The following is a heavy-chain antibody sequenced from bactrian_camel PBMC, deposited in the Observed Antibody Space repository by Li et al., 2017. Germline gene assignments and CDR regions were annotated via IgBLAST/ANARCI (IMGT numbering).Heavy chain of an antibody. CDR2: IKRTDVA. J-gene: IGHJ4*01. V-gene: IGHV3S53*01. D-gene: IGHD1*01. Sequence: QVQLVESGGGSVQPGGSLRLSCAVSKYTIGNYCMGWFRQAPGKEREAVAIIKRTDVAVYPDSEKGRFTISKGNAKTTMTLQMNSLKPDDTAMYYCAADWRFWEWCTLVRNEYNVWGQGTQVTVS. CDR3: AADWRFWEWCTLVRNEYNV. CDR1: KYTIGNYC.